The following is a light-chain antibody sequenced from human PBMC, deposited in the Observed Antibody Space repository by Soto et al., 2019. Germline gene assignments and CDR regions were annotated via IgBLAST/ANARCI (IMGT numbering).Light chain of an antibody. Sequence: EIVLTQSPATLSLSPGERATLSGRASQSVSSYLAWYQQKPGQAPRLLIYDASNRATGIPVRFSGSGSGTDFTLTINSLQSDDFATYYCQQYDKSPPWTFGQGTKVDIK. CDR3: QQYDKSPPWT. V-gene: IGKV3-11*01. CDR1: QSVSSY. CDR2: DAS. J-gene: IGKJ1*01.